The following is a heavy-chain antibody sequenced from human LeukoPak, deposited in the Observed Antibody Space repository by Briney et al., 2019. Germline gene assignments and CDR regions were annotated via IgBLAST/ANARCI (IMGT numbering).Heavy chain of an antibody. CDR2: INPNDGDT. CDR3: ARANFLYCSSSTCLFDY. CDR1: GYTFTDYY. J-gene: IGHJ4*02. V-gene: IGHV1-2*02. D-gene: IGHD2-2*01. Sequence: ASVKVSCKASGYTFTDYYMHWVRQAPGQGFEWMGWINPNDGDTNYAQKFQGRVTMTRDTSISTSHMEVSRLRSDDTAVYYCARANFLYCSSSTCLFDYWGQGTLVTVSS.